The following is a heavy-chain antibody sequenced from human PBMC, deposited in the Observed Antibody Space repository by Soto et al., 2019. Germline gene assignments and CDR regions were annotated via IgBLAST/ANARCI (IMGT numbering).Heavy chain of an antibody. Sequence: GGSLRLSCAASGFTFINYAMMWVRQAPEKGLEWISTIGGGGIGSYYADSVKGRFTISRDNSKNTLYLQMNSLRAEDTGVYYCAKDPRLELRGVDSWGQGTQVTVSS. J-gene: IGHJ4*02. D-gene: IGHD1-7*01. V-gene: IGHV3-23*01. CDR1: GFTFINYA. CDR2: IGGGGIGS. CDR3: AKDPRLELRGVDS.